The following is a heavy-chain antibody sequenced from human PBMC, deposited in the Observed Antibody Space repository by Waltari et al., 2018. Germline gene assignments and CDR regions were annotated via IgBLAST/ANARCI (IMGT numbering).Heavy chain of an antibody. CDR1: GGSISSGGYY. CDR3: ARGGSYGPNWFDP. V-gene: IGHV4-31*03. Sequence: QVQLQESGPGLVKPSQTLSLTCTVSGGSISSGGYYWSWIRQHPGKGLEWIGYIYYSGRTYYNPSLKSRVTISVDTSKNQFSLKRSSVTAADTAVYYCARGGSYGPNWFDPWGQGTLVTVSS. D-gene: IGHD5-18*01. J-gene: IGHJ5*02. CDR2: IYYSGRT.